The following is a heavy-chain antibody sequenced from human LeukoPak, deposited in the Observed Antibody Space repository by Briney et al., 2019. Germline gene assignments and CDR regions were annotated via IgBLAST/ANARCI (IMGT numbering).Heavy chain of an antibody. CDR1: GGSISSGGYY. CDR3: ARAWFGDLYFDY. J-gene: IGHJ4*02. CDR2: IYYSGST. D-gene: IGHD3-10*01. V-gene: IGHV4-31*03. Sequence: SETLSLTCTVSGGSISSGGYYWSWIRQHPRKGLEWIGYIYYSGSTYYNPSLKSRVTISVDTSKNQFSLKLSSVTAADTAVYYCARAWFGDLYFDYWGQGTLVTVSS.